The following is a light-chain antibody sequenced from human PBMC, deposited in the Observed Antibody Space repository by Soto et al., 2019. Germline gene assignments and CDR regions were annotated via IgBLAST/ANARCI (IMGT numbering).Light chain of an antibody. CDR2: DNN. CDR1: NSNIGTNH. J-gene: IGLJ1*01. V-gene: IGLV1-51*01. Sequence: QSVLTQPPSVSAAPGQKVTISCSGSNSNIGTNHVSWYQQLPGTAPKLLIYDNNNRPSGIPDRFSGSRSGTSATLDITGLQTGDEPKYYCGTWDSSLSVGYVFGTGSKVTVL. CDR3: GTWDSSLSVGYV.